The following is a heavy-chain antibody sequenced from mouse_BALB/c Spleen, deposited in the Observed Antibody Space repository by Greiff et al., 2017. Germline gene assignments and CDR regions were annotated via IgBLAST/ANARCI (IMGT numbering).Heavy chain of an antibody. V-gene: IGHV1-62-2*01. CDR1: GYTFTEYI. CDR2: FYPGSGSI. J-gene: IGHJ3*01. Sequence: QVQLQQSGAELVKPGASVKLSCKASGYTFTEYIIHWVKQRSGQGLEWIGWFYPGSGSIKYNENFKDKATLTADKSSSTVYMELSRLTSEDSAVYFFARHEEVYGGYLPFAYWGQGTLVTVSA. CDR3: ARHEEVYGGYLPFAY. D-gene: IGHD2-3*01.